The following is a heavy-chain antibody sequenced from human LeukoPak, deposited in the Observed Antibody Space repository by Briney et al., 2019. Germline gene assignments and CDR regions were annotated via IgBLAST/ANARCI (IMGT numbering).Heavy chain of an antibody. J-gene: IGHJ4*02. CDR3: ARHVLPVVPAAMDY. V-gene: IGHV4-39*01. CDR1: GGSISSSSYY. D-gene: IGHD2-2*01. Sequence: PSETLSLTCTVSGGSISSSSYYWGWIRQPPGKGLEWIGGIYYSGSTYYNPSLKSRVTISVDTSKNQFSLKLSSVTAADTAVYYCARHVLPVVPAAMDYWGQGTLATVSS. CDR2: IYYSGST.